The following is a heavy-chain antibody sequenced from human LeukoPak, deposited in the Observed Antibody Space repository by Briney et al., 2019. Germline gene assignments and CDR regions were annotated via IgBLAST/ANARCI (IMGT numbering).Heavy chain of an antibody. Sequence: SETLSLTCTVSGGSISSSSYCWGWIRQPPGKGLEWIGSIFYSGRTYYNPSLKSRVTISVDTSKNQFSLKLSSVTAADTAVYYCARSGAVAGSGYYFDSWGQGTLVTVSS. D-gene: IGHD6-19*01. V-gene: IGHV4-39*07. CDR3: ARSGAVAGSGYYFDS. J-gene: IGHJ4*02. CDR1: GGSISSSSYC. CDR2: IFYSGRT.